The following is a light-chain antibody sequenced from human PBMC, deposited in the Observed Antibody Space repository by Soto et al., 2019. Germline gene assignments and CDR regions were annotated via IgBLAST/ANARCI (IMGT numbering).Light chain of an antibody. Sequence: QSVLTQPPSASGTPGQRVTISCSGSSSNIGSNTVNWYQQLPGTAPKLLIYFNIQRPSGVPDRFSGSKSGTSASLAISGLQSEDEADYYCAAWDDSLNGYVFGTGTKVPV. CDR2: FNI. CDR3: AAWDDSLNGYV. CDR1: SSNIGSNT. J-gene: IGLJ1*01. V-gene: IGLV1-44*01.